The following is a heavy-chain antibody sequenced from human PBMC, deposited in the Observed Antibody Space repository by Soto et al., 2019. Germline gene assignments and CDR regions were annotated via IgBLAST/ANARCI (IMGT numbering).Heavy chain of an antibody. CDR2: INHGGNT. CDR1: GGSLSDYS. V-gene: IGHV4-34*02. CDR3: ARGGGNSGYYFDY. D-gene: IGHD5-12*01. J-gene: IGHJ4*02. Sequence: QVQLRQWGAGLLKPSETLSLRCAVYGGSLSDYSWSWIRQSPERGLEWIGEINHGGNTKYNQSLKSRVTISVDTSKNQVSLILTSATAADTAVYRCARGGGNSGYYFDYWGRGTLVTLSS.